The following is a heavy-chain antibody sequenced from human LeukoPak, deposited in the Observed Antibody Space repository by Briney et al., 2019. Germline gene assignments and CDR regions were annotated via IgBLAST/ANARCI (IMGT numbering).Heavy chain of an antibody. D-gene: IGHD3-10*01. CDR2: IKSKTDGGTT. CDR1: GFSFSSYG. V-gene: IGHV3-15*01. Sequence: GGSLRLSCEASGFSFSSYGLHWVRQAPGKGLEWVGRIKSKTDGGTTDYAAPVKGRFTISRDNSKNTLYLQMNSLRAEDTAVYYCARGSVGETYMDVWGKGTTVTISS. J-gene: IGHJ6*03. CDR3: ARGSVGETYMDV.